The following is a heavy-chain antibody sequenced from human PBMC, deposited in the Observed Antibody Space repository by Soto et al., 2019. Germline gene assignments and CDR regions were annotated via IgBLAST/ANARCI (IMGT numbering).Heavy chain of an antibody. D-gene: IGHD1-26*01. Sequence: GSLRLSCAASGFSVSSNYMSWVRQAPGKGLEWVSVIYSGGSTYYADSVKGRFTISRDNSKNTLYLQMNSLRAEDTAVYYCARGRDSGSPPLDYWGQGTLVTVSS. V-gene: IGHV3-66*01. CDR1: GFSVSSNY. CDR2: IYSGGST. J-gene: IGHJ4*02. CDR3: ARGRDSGSPPLDY.